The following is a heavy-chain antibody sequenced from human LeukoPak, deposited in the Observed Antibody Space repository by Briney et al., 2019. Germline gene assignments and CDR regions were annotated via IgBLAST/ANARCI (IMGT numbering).Heavy chain of an antibody. CDR3: ARVLRGSPAAPDRDWFDP. D-gene: IGHD2-2*01. CDR2: ISTYNGHT. Sequence: ASVKVSCKASGGTFSSYAVSWVRQAPGQGLEWMGWISTYNGHTKYPQKYQARVTMTTDASTSTAYMELRSLRSDDTAVYYCARVLRGSPAAPDRDWFDPWGQGTLVTVSS. CDR1: GGTFSSYA. J-gene: IGHJ5*02. V-gene: IGHV1-18*01.